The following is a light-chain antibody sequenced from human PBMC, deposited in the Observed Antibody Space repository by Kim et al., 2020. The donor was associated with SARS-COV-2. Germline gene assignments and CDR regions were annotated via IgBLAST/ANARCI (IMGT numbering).Light chain of an antibody. CDR2: GAY. J-gene: IGKJ4*01. Sequence: SPGERATLPCRARQSVTSSYLAWDQQKPGQAPRLIIYGAYSRASGMPERFSGSGSGTDFTLTISRLEPEDFAVYFCQQYGSPLRTFGGGTKVDIK. V-gene: IGKV3-20*01. CDR1: QSVTSSY. CDR3: QQYGSPLRT.